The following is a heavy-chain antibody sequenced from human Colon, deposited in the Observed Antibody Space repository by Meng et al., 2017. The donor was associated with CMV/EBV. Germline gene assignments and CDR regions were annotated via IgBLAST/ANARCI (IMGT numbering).Heavy chain of an antibody. J-gene: IGHJ4*02. CDR2: IKYDGRSA. CDR3: AKYCSSGACLDY. CDR1: GFPFSDYW. D-gene: IGHD2-2*01. Sequence: CAASGFPFSDYWMHWVRQAPGKGLVWVSRIKYDGRSATYADSVKGRFTISRDNAQNTVYLQMNSLKAEDTAVYYCAKYCSSGACLDYWGQGTLVTVSS. V-gene: IGHV3-74*03.